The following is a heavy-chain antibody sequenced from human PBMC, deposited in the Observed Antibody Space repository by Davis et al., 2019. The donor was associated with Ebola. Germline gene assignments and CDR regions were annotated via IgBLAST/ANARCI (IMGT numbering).Heavy chain of an antibody. J-gene: IGHJ4*02. CDR2: IYPGDSDT. V-gene: IGHV5-51*01. Sequence: PGGSLRLSCKGSGYSFTSYWIGWVRQMPGKGLEWMGIIYPGDSDTRYSPSFQGQVTISVDKSISTAYLQWSSLKASDTAMYYCARQGGGSGRLTSFDYWGQGTLVTVSS. CDR1: GYSFTSYW. CDR3: ARQGGGSGRLTSFDY. D-gene: IGHD1-26*01.